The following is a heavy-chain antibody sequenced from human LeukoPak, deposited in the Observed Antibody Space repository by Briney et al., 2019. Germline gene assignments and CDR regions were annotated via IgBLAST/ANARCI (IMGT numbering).Heavy chain of an antibody. CDR2: INTLASPI. V-gene: IGHV3-21*01. D-gene: IGHD3-22*01. Sequence: GGSLRLSCEASGLIFSDYSFNWIRQAPGKGLEWVSSINTLASPIYYSDSLKGRFIISRDNAKNSLYLQMDSLRAEDTAFYYCARLRRNSDRSGYYYYYDYWGQGTLVTVSS. CDR3: ARLRRNSDRSGYYYYYDY. CDR1: GLIFSDYS. J-gene: IGHJ4*02.